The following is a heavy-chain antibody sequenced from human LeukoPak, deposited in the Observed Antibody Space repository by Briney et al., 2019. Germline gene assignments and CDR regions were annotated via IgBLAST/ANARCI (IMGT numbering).Heavy chain of an antibody. CDR1: GFTFSGYS. CDR3: ARVTGFGVVNCFDY. CDR2: ISSSSSYI. Sequence: GGSLRLSCAASGFTFSGYSRNWVRHAPGKGLEWVSSISSSSSYIYYADSVKGRFTISRDNAKNSLYLHMNSLRAEDTAVYYCARVTGFGVVNCFDYWGQGTPVTVSS. V-gene: IGHV3-21*01. J-gene: IGHJ4*02. D-gene: IGHD3-3*01.